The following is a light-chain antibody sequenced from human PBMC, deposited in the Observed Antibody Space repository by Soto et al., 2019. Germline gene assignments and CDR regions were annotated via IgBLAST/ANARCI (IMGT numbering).Light chain of an antibody. Sequence: QSALTQPRSVSGSPGQSVTISCTGTSSDVGGYGYVSWYQHHPGKAPKLMIFDVSKRPSGVPDHFSGSKSGNTASLTISGLQADDEADYYCCSYAGSYSLVFGGGTKLTVL. J-gene: IGLJ2*01. CDR2: DVS. V-gene: IGLV2-11*01. CDR3: CSYAGSYSLV. CDR1: SSDVGGYGY.